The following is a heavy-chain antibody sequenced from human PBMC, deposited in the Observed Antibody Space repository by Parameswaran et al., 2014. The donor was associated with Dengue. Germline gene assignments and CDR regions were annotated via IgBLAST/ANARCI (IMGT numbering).Heavy chain of an antibody. D-gene: IGHD2-15*01. J-gene: IGHJ5*02. CDR3: ARWVKVAATRRYNWFDP. Sequence: ASETLSLTCTVSGGSISSGDYYWSWIRQPPGKGLEWIGYIYYSGSTYYNPSLKSRVTISVDTSKNQFSLKLSSVTAADTAVYYCARWVKVAATRRYNWFDPWGQGTLVTVSS. V-gene: IGHV4-30-4*01. CDR2: IYYSGST. CDR1: GGSISSGDYY.